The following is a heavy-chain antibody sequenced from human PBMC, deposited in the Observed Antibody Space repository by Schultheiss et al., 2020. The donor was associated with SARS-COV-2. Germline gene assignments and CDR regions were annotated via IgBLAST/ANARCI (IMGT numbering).Heavy chain of an antibody. D-gene: IGHD1-1*01. J-gene: IGHJ4*02. V-gene: IGHV4-39*01. CDR1: GDSVSSGTYY. Sequence: SQTLSLTCTVSGDSVSSGTYYWGWIRQPPGKGLEWIASVSQSGSAFYNSSLKSRVTVSVDASKNQFSLRLTSVTAADTAVYFCAPFDSTTNYYFADWDRGTLVTVSS. CDR2: VSQSGSA. CDR3: APFDSTTNYYFAD.